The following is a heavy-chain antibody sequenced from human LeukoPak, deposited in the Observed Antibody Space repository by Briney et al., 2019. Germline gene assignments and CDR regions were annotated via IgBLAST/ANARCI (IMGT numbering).Heavy chain of an antibody. V-gene: IGHV4-59*01. J-gene: IGHJ4*02. CDR2: ITYSGRT. CDR3: ARGVEYSSSSGLGY. Sequence: SETLSLTCTVSGGSISSYYWTWIRQPPGKGLEWIGYITYSGRTDYNRSLKSRVTISVDTSRNQFSLKLSSVTAADTAVYYCARGVEYSSSSGLGYWGQRTLVTVSS. CDR1: GGSISSYY. D-gene: IGHD6-6*01.